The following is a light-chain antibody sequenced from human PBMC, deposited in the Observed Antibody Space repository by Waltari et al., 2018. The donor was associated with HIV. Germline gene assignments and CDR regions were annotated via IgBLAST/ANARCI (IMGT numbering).Light chain of an antibody. CDR1: QTSSSY. CDR2: AAS. J-gene: IGKJ3*01. V-gene: IGKV1-39*01. CDR3: QQSYSTPVT. Sequence: DVQMTQSPSSLSASVRDRVTITCRASQTSSSYLNWYQQKPGKAPKLLIYAASSLQSGVPSRFSGSGSGTDFTLTISSLQPEDFATYYCQQSYSTPVTFGPGTKVDIK.